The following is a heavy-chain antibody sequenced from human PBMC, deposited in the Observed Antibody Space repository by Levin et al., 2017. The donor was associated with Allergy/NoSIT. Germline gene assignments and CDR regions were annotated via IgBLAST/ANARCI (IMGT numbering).Heavy chain of an antibody. CDR2: INPHSGDT. CDR3: ARQYPWFGYGNDY. D-gene: IGHD5-18*01. J-gene: IGHJ4*02. Sequence: AASVKVSCKASGYTFTGYNMHWVRQAPGQGLEWMGWINPHSGDTKYAQNFQGRVTMTRDTSIRTGYMELNSLTSDDTALYYCARQYPWFGYGNDYWGQGTLVTVAS. V-gene: IGHV1-2*02. CDR1: GYTFTGYN.